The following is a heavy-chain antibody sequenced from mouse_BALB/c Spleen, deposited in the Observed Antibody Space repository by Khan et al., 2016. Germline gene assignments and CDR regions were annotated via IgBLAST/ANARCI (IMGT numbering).Heavy chain of an antibody. V-gene: IGHV3-1*02. CDR2: IHYSGST. Sequence: EVQLQESGPDLVTPSQSLSLTCTVTDYSITSGYSWHWIRQFPGNKLEWMGYIHYSGSTNYNPSLKSRISITRDTSTNQFFLQSNSVTTEDTATYYCVRYGYYAMDYWGQGTSVTVSS. CDR1: DYSITSGYS. CDR3: VRYGYYAMDY. J-gene: IGHJ4*01. D-gene: IGHD1-1*02.